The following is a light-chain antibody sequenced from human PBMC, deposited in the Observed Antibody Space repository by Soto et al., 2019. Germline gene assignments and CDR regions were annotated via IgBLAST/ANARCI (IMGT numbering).Light chain of an antibody. V-gene: IGLV2-14*01. CDR1: SSDVGGYNY. CDR2: EVS. CDR3: SSYTSSSTQV. Sequence: QSVLTQPASVSGSPGQSITISCTGTSSDVGGYNYVSWYQQHPGKAPKLMIYEVSNRPSGVSNRFSGSKSGNTASLTISGLQAEDEADYYSSSYTSSSTQVFGTGTKVTGL. J-gene: IGLJ1*01.